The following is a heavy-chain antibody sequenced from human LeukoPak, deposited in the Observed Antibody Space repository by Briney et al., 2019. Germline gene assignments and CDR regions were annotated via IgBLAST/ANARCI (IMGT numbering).Heavy chain of an antibody. J-gene: IGHJ4*02. CDR1: GYTFTGYY. V-gene: IGHV1-2*02. Sequence: GASVKVSCKASGYTFTGYYMHWVRQAPGQGLEWMGWINPNSGDTIYAQKFQGRVTMTRDTSISTAYMELRRLRSDDTAVYYCAREEGFCRSTSCSAPFDYWGQGTLDIVSS. CDR3: AREEGFCRSTSCSAPFDY. CDR2: INPNSGDT. D-gene: IGHD2-2*01.